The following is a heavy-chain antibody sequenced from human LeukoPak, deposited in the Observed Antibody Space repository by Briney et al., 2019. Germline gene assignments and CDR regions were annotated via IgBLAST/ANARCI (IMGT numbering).Heavy chain of an antibody. CDR3: TRDGSGSQGF. CDR1: GFTVTSTP. Sequence: PGGSLRLSCAASGFTVTSTPMSWVRQAPGKGLEWVSVFYITGDTYYADSVKDRFTVSRDNSKNTLFLQMNSLRVEDTAVYYCTRDGSGSQGFWGQGTLVTVSS. CDR2: FYITGDT. D-gene: IGHD3-10*01. V-gene: IGHV3-66*01. J-gene: IGHJ4*02.